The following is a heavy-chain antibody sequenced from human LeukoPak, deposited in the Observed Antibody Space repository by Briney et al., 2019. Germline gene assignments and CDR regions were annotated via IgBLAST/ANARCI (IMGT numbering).Heavy chain of an antibody. D-gene: IGHD5-18*01. CDR1: GFTFSSYW. CDR3: ARELDTAMVPVDY. CDR2: IKQDGSEK. Sequence: GGSLRLSCAASGFTFSSYWMSWVRQAPGKGLEWVANIKQDGSEKYYVDSVKGRFTISRDNAKNSLYLQMNSLRAEDTAVYYCARELDTAMVPVDYWGQGTLVTVSS. J-gene: IGHJ4*02. V-gene: IGHV3-7*01.